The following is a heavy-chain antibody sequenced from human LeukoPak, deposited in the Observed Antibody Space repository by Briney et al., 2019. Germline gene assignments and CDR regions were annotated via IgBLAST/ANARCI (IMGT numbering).Heavy chain of an antibody. CDR3: AKDILRFLEWLLFFTPLLSPQDTERPPRWFDP. CDR2: ISFDGSNK. CDR1: GFTFSSYS. D-gene: IGHD3-3*01. V-gene: IGHV3-30*18. Sequence: GGSLTLSCAASGFTFSSYSVHWVRQAPGKGLEWVAVISFDGSNKYNADSVNGRLTISRDNSKNTLYLQMNSLSAKETAVSYCAKDILRFLEWLLFFTPLLSPQDTERPPRWFDPWGQGTLVTVSS. J-gene: IGHJ5*02.